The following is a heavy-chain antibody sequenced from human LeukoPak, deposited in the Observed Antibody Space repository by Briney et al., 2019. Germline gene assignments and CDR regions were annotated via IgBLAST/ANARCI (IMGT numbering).Heavy chain of an antibody. CDR3: ARDAIADSSVADAFDI. Sequence: PGGSLRLSCAASGFIFSSYAMSWVRQAPGKGLEWVSAISDSGSTYYADSVKGRFTISRDNSKDTLYLQMNSLRAEDTAVYYCARDAIADSSVADAFDIWGQGTMVTVSS. CDR1: GFIFSSYA. D-gene: IGHD6-19*01. J-gene: IGHJ3*02. CDR2: ISDSGST. V-gene: IGHV3-23*01.